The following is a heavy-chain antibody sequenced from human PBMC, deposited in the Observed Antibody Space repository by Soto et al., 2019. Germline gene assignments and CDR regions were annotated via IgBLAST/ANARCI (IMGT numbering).Heavy chain of an antibody. Sequence: ASVKVSCKASGYTFTSYYMHWVRQAPGQGLEWMGIINPSGGSTSYAQKFQGRVTMTRDTSTSTVYMELSSLRSEDTAVYYCARWGIVVVPAAYYGMDAWGQGTTVTVSS. V-gene: IGHV1-46*01. CDR2: INPSGGST. J-gene: IGHJ6*02. CDR3: ARWGIVVVPAAYYGMDA. CDR1: GYTFTSYY. D-gene: IGHD2-2*01.